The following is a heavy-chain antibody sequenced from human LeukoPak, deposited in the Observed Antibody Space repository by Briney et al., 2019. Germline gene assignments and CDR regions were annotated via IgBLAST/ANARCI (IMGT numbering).Heavy chain of an antibody. Sequence: QPGGSLRLSCAASGFTFSSYAMHWVRQAPGKGLEWVAVISYDGSNKYYADSVKGRFTISRDNSKNTLYLQMNSLRAEDTAVYYCARDRDYGDYEDAFDIWGQGTMVTVSS. CDR3: ARDRDYGDYEDAFDI. D-gene: IGHD4-17*01. CDR1: GFTFSSYA. J-gene: IGHJ3*02. CDR2: ISYDGSNK. V-gene: IGHV3-30-3*01.